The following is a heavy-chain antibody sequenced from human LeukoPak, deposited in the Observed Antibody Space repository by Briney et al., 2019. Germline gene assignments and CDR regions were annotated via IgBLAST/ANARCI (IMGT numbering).Heavy chain of an antibody. J-gene: IGHJ4*02. V-gene: IGHV3-74*01. CDR3: ARGAGYAQRD. CDR2: INSDGSSA. D-gene: IGHD5-12*01. CDR1: GFTFSSYW. Sequence: GGSLRLSCAASGFTFSSYWMHWVRQAPGKGLVWVSRINSDGSSASYADSVKGRLTISRDNAKNTLYLQMNSLRVEDTAVYYCARGAGYAQRDWGQGTLVTVPS.